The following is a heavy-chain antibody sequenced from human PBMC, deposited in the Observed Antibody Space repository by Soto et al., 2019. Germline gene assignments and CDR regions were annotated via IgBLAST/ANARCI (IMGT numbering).Heavy chain of an antibody. CDR2: ISTYNGNT. CDR3: ARGSDSSGYYSYFDS. J-gene: IGHJ4*02. V-gene: IGHV1-18*04. CDR1: GYTFANHG. Sequence: QVQLVQSGAEVRKPGASVKVSCKASGYTFANHGLNWVRQAPRQGLEWMGWISTYNGNTNYAQKFRGRVTMTTDTSTRTSYMELRSLRSDDTAVYYCARGSDSSGYYSYFDSWGQGALVTVSS. D-gene: IGHD3-22*01.